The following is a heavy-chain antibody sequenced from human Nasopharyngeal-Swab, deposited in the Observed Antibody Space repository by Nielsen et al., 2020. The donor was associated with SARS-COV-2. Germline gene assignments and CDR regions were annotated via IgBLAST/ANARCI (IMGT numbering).Heavy chain of an antibody. CDR2: IRYDGFNQ. CDR1: GFSFSIYA. CDR3: AKDHKMDSGGGVGYMDV. V-gene: IGHV3-30*02. D-gene: IGHD3-16*01. Sequence: GGSLRLSCAASGFSFSIYAMSWVRQAPGEGLEWVAFIRYDGFNQHYVDSVKGRFTISRDSFKNTLYLQLNSLRAEDTAVYYCAKDHKMDSGGGVGYMDVWGKGTTVTVSS. J-gene: IGHJ6*03.